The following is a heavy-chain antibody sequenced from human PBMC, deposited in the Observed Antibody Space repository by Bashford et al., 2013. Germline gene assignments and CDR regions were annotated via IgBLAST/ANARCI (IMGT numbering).Heavy chain of an antibody. D-gene: IGHD3-16*01. J-gene: IGHJ4*02. CDR3: TNVPRGTRRFDS. V-gene: IGHV3-7*03. Sequence: GGSLRLSCAASGFTFSSYWMSWVRQAPGKGLEWVANIKQDGTKIYYVDSVKGHFTFSRDNAKNSLYVQMNSLRAEDTAVYYCTNVPRGTRRFDSWGQGAQVTVSS. CDR2: IKQDGTKI. CDR1: GFTFSSYW.